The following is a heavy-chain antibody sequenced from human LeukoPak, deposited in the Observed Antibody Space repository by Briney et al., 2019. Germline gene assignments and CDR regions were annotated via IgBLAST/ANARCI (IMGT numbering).Heavy chain of an antibody. CDR3: VLDLFSSFAFDI. J-gene: IGHJ3*02. CDR2: INSDGSST. V-gene: IGHV3-74*01. D-gene: IGHD3/OR15-3a*01. Sequence: GGSLRLSCAASGXTFSRYWMHWVRQAPGKGLLWVSRINSDGSSTYYADSVKGRFTTSRDNAKNALHLQMNSLTAEDTAVYYCVLDLFSSFAFDIWGQGTIVTVSS. CDR1: GXTFSRYW.